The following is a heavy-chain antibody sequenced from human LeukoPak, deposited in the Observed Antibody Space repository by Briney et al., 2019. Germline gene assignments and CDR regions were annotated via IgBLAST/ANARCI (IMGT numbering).Heavy chain of an antibody. CDR2: IYISGST. Sequence: SETLSLTCTVSGGSISSYYWSWIRQPPGKGLEWIGYIYISGSTNYNPSLKSRVTISVDTSKNQFSLKLSSVTAADTAVYYCASRPVAGTWYYYMDVWGKGTTVTVSS. CDR1: GGSISSYY. CDR3: ASRPVAGTWYYYMDV. D-gene: IGHD6-19*01. J-gene: IGHJ6*03. V-gene: IGHV4-4*09.